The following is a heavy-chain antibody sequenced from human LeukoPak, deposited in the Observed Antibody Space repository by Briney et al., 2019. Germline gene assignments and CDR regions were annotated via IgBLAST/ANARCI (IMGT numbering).Heavy chain of an antibody. J-gene: IGHJ3*01. V-gene: IGHV1-8*01. D-gene: IGHD2-15*01. CDR1: GYTFTRYD. CDR3: ARATPFRYFPGGNFYERSSHGFDV. Sequence: ASVKVSCKASGYTFTRYDVNWVRQAAGQGLEWMGWMNPKSGNTGYAQSLQGRLTMTTDTSTNTAYMELSSLYSEDTAIYYCARATPFRYFPGGNFYERSSHGFDVWGQGTVVTVSA. CDR2: MNPKSGNT.